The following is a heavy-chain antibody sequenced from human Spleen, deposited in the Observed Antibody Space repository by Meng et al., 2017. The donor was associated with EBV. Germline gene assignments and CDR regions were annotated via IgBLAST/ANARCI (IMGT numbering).Heavy chain of an antibody. V-gene: IGHV4-30-4*01. CDR2: IHNSGNT. J-gene: IGHJ4*02. Sequence: QAPMQESGPGLVKPSQTLSLTCAASGGSITSGADYWGWIRQPPGRGLEWIGYIHNSGNTYFNPSLKSRVTISMDTSKKQFSLNLSSVTAADTAVYYCVTSRGNTYGTTFDHWGQGTLVTVSS. CDR3: VTSRGNTYGTTFDH. D-gene: IGHD5-18*01. CDR1: GGSITSGADY.